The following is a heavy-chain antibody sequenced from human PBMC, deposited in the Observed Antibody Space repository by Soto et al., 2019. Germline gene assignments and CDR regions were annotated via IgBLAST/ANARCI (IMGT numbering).Heavy chain of an antibody. V-gene: IGHV4-31*11. J-gene: IGHJ6*02. Sequence: TLSLTCAVSGGSISSGGYYWSWIRHHPGKGLEWIGYIYYSGSTYYNPSLKSRVTISVDTSKNQFSLKLSSVTAADTAVYYCAREGRMITFGGVIGDYYYYGMDVWGQGTTVTVSS. CDR1: GGSISSGGYY. CDR2: IYYSGST. D-gene: IGHD3-16*02. CDR3: AREGRMITFGGVIGDYYYYGMDV.